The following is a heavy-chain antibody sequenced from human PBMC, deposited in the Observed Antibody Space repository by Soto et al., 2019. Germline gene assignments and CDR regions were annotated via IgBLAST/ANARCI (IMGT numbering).Heavy chain of an antibody. V-gene: IGHV1-69*13. Sequence: ASVKVSCKASGGTFSGYAISWVRQAPGQGLEWMGGIIPIFGTANYAQKFQGRVTITADESTSTAYMELSSLRSEDTAVYYCARDSHAYSDFWSGYFAYWGQGPLVIVSS. CDR2: IIPIFGTA. CDR1: GGTFSGYA. D-gene: IGHD3-3*01. J-gene: IGHJ4*02. CDR3: ARDSHAYSDFWSGYFAY.